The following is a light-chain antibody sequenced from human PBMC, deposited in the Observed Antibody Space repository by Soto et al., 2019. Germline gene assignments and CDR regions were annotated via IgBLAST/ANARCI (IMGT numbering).Light chain of an antibody. Sequence: QSVLTQPPSASGTPGQRVTIPCSGSNSNIGTNSMNWYQQLPGTAPKLLIHSNNQRPSGVPDRSSGSKSGTSASLAISGLQSEDEADYYCAAWDGSLNGWVFGGGTKVTVL. CDR2: SNN. J-gene: IGLJ3*02. CDR1: NSNIGTNS. CDR3: AAWDGSLNGWV. V-gene: IGLV1-44*01.